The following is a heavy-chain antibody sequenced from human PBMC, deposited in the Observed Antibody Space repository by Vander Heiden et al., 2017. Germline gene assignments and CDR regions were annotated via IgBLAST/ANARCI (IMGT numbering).Heavy chain of an antibody. CDR2: INDSGGSA. V-gene: IGHV3-23*01. J-gene: IGHJ5*02. CDR3: AKSHCSGTSCYGRRFDP. CDR1: GFTFGTLA. D-gene: IGHD2-2*01. Sequence: EVQLLESGGGLVQPGGSPRLPCAPFGFTFGTLAMSWVRQAPGKGLEWLSSINDSGGSAYYADSVKGRFTISRDNSKNTLYLQMNSLRAEDTAVYYCAKSHCSGTSCYGRRFDPWGQGTLVTVSS.